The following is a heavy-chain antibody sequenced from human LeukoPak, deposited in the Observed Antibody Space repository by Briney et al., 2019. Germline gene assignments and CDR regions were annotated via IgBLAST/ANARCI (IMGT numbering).Heavy chain of an antibody. CDR2: IYPGDSDT. V-gene: IGHV5-51*01. J-gene: IGHJ4*02. CDR1: GYSFTSYW. D-gene: IGHD3-22*01. Sequence: GESLKISCKGSGYSFTSYWIGWVRQMPGKGLEWMGIIYPGDSDTRYSPSFQGQVTISADKSISTAYLQWSSLKASDTAMYYCARHGRWLLRRYYFDYWGQGTLVTVSS. CDR3: ARHGRWLLRRYYFDY.